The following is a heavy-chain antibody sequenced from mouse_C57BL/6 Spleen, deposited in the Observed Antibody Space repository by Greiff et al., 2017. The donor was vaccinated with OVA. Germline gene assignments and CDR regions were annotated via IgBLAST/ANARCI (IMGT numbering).Heavy chain of an antibody. J-gene: IGHJ4*01. V-gene: IGHV1-54*01. CDR3: ARPGTGAMDY. D-gene: IGHD4-1*01. Sequence: VMLVESGAELVRPGTSVKVSCKASGYAFTNYLIEWVKQRPGQGLEWIGVINPGSGGTNYNEKFKGKATLTADKSSSTAYMQLSSLTSEDSAVYFCARPGTGAMDYWGQGTSVTVSS. CDR1: GYAFTNYL. CDR2: INPGSGGT.